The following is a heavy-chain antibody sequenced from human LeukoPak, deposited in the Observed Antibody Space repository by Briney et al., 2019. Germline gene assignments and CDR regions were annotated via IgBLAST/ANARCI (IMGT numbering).Heavy chain of an antibody. CDR2: IYPGDSDT. J-gene: IGHJ4*02. D-gene: IGHD4-17*01. CDR3: ARLGDGDYVPFDY. V-gene: IGHV5-51*01. Sequence: GESLKISCKASGYRFTNYWIGWVRQMPGEGLEFMGIIYPGDSDTRYSPSFQGHVTISADKSLRIAYLQWSSLKASDSAMYYCARLGDGDYVPFDYWGQGALVTVSS. CDR1: GYRFTNYW.